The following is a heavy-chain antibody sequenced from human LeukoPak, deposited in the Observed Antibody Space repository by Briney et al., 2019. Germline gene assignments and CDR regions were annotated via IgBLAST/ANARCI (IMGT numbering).Heavy chain of an antibody. V-gene: IGHV4-39*07. CDR2: IYHTGST. Sequence: SETLSLTCSVSRGSISSDDYYWSWVRQSPGTGLEWIGKIYHTGSTNYNPSLKSRVTISVDKSKNQFSLKLSSVTAADTAVYYCARGRGAAGLNYWGQGTLVTVSS. D-gene: IGHD6-13*01. CDR1: RGSISSDDYY. J-gene: IGHJ4*02. CDR3: ARGRGAAGLNY.